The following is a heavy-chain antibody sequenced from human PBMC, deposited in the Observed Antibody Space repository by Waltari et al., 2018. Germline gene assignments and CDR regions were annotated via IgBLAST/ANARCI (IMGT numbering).Heavy chain of an antibody. CDR1: GFTFSSYS. V-gene: IGHV3-48*04. D-gene: IGHD6-6*01. Sequence: EVQLVESGGGLVQPGGSLRLSCAASGFTFSSYSMNWVRQAPGKGLEWVSYISSSSSTIYYADSVKGRFTISRDNAKNSLYLQMNSLRAEDTAVYYCARATTYSSSSPSYPYYMDVWGKGTTVTISS. CDR2: ISSSSSTI. CDR3: ARATTYSSSSPSYPYYMDV. J-gene: IGHJ6*03.